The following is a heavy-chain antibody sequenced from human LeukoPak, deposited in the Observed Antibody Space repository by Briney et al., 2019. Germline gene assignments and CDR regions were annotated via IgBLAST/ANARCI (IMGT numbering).Heavy chain of an antibody. CDR2: ISSSGSTI. D-gene: IGHD2-2*01. V-gene: IGHV3-11*01. CDR3: ATRDIVVVPAATHGAFDI. CDR1: GFTFSDYY. Sequence: GESLKISCAASGFTFSDYYMSWIRQAPGKGLEWVSYISSSGSTIYYADSVKGRFTISRDNAKNSLYLQMNSLRAEDTAVYYCATRDIVVVPAATHGAFDIWGQGTMVTVSS. J-gene: IGHJ3*02.